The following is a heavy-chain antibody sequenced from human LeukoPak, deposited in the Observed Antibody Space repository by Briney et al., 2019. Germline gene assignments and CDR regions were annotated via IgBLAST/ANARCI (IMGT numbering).Heavy chain of an antibody. V-gene: IGHV1-2*02. CDR3: AREDDAGSYYPDY. D-gene: IGHD1-26*01. J-gene: IGHJ4*02. Sequence: ATVKVSCKASGYSFSGYYIHWVRQAPGQGLEWMGWINPNTGATNYAQNFQGRVTMTRDTSISTAYLDLSRLISDDTAVYYCAREDDAGSYYPDYWGQGTLVTVSS. CDR2: INPNTGAT. CDR1: GYSFSGYY.